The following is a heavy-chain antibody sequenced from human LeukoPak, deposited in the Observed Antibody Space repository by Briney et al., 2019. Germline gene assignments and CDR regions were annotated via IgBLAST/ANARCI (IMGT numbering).Heavy chain of an antibody. CDR3: AKGRLGRYDY. CDR2: ISYDESNK. CDR1: GFTFSSYG. Sequence: GRSLRLSCAASGFTFSSYGMHWVRQAPGKGLEWVAVISYDESNKNYADSVKGRFTISRDNSKNTLYVQMNSLRAEDTAVYYCAKGRLGRYDYWVRGNLVTVSS. D-gene: IGHD7-27*01. V-gene: IGHV3-30*18. J-gene: IGHJ4*02.